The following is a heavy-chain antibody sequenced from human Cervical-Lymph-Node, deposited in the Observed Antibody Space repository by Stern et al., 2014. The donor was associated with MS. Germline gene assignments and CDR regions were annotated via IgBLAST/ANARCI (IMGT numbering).Heavy chain of an antibody. D-gene: IGHD6-13*01. J-gene: IGHJ6*02. Sequence: QITLKESGPALVKPTQTLTLTCTFSGFSLSTSGMCVSWIRQPPGKALEWLALLDWDDDKYYSTPRKTRLTLPKAPSKTQVVLTIPNMDPVDPATYYWARPPNNGYSSSCSYYGMDVWGQGPTVTVSS. CDR3: ARPPNNGYSSSCSYYGMDV. CDR2: LDWDDDK. CDR1: GFSLSTSGMC. V-gene: IGHV2-70*01.